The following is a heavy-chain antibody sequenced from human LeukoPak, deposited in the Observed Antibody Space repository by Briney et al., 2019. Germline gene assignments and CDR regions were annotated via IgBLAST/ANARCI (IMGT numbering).Heavy chain of an antibody. CDR2: IKYDGSEK. CDR1: GFTFSSYW. CDR3: ARDVGLSGYDLNDY. Sequence: GGSLRLSCAASGFTFSSYWMSWVRQAPGKGLEWVANIKYDGSEKYYVDSVKGRFTISRDNDKNSLYLQMNSLRVGDTAVYYCARDVGLSGYDLNDYWGQGTLVTVSS. V-gene: IGHV3-7*01. D-gene: IGHD5-12*01. J-gene: IGHJ4*02.